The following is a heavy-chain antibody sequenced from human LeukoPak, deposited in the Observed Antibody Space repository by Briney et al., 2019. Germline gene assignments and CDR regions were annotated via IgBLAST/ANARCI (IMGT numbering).Heavy chain of an antibody. CDR1: GITFNNYA. D-gene: IGHD2-21*01. J-gene: IGHJ4*02. V-gene: IGHV3-23*01. CDR2: ISGAGGST. CDR3: ANNYSLDY. Sequence: GGSLRLSCVASGITFNNYAMSWVRQGPGMGLEWVSSISGAGGSTYYADSVKGRFTISRDNSKKTLYLEMSSLRAEDAAVYYCANNYSLDYWGQGTLGPVSS.